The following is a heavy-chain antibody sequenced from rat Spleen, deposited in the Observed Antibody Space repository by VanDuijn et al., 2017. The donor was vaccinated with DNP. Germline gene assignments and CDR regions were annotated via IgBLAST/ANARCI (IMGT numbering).Heavy chain of an antibody. CDR1: GFSLTRDG. CDR2: MSSGGST. V-gene: IGHV2S12*01. D-gene: IGHD3-2*01. J-gene: IGHJ4*01. Sequence: QVQLKESGPGLVQPSQTLSLTCTVSGFSLTRDGVTWVRQPPGKGLEWLAAMSSGGSTYYNSTLKSRLSLSRDTSTNQVVLEMNSLQTEDTAMYFCARLAVGAMDAWGQGTSVTVSS. CDR3: ARLAVGAMDA.